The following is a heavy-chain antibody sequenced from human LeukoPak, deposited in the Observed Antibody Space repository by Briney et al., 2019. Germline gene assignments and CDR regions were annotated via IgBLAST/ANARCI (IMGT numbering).Heavy chain of an antibody. CDR3: ARGRLTYYYDSSGYYGY. J-gene: IGHJ4*02. V-gene: IGHV4-34*01. D-gene: IGHD3-22*01. Sequence: PSETLSLTCAVYGGSFSGYYWSWIRQPPGKGLEWIGEINHSGSTNYNPSLKSRVTISVDTSKNQFSLKLSSATAADTAVYYCARGRLTYYYDSSGYYGYWGQGTLVTVSS. CDR1: GGSFSGYY. CDR2: INHSGST.